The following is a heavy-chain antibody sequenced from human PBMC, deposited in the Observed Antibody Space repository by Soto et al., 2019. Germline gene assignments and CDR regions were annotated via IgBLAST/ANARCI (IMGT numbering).Heavy chain of an antibody. J-gene: IGHJ4*02. CDR2: INHSGST. D-gene: IGHD2-21*02. V-gene: IGHV4-34*01. CDR3: ARVPYIVVVTAIRVGGSNFDY. CDR1: GGSFSGYY. Sequence: NPSETLSLTCAVYGGSFSGYYWSWIRQPPGQGLERIGEINHSGSTNYNPSPKSRVTISVDTSKNQFSLKLSPLTAADTAVYYCARVPYIVVVTAIRVGGSNFDYWGQGALVTVSS.